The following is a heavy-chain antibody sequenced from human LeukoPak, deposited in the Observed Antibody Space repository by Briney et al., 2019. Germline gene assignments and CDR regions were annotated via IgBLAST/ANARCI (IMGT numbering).Heavy chain of an antibody. V-gene: IGHV4-59*01. Sequence: SEALSLTGTVSGGSISSFDWSCIRQPPGKGLDWIGYIYYSGSTKYTHSLKSRITISVEPSKNQFSLKLSSVTAADTAVYYCARGGWWLDYWGQGTLVTVSS. D-gene: IGHD2-15*01. CDR2: IYYSGST. CDR1: GGSISSFD. J-gene: IGHJ4*02. CDR3: ARGGWWLDY.